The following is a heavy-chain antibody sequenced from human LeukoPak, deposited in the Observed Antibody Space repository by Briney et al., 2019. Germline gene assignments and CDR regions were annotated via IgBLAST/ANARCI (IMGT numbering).Heavy chain of an antibody. CDR2: IYTSGST. Sequence: SETLSLTCTVSGGSISSYYWSWIRQPAGKGLEWIGRIYTSGSTNYNPSLKSRVTMSVDTSKNQFSLKLSSVTAADTAVYYCARANDDYGDHYFDYWGQGTLVTVSS. CDR3: ARANDDYGDHYFDY. V-gene: IGHV4-4*07. J-gene: IGHJ4*02. CDR1: GGSISSYY. D-gene: IGHD4-17*01.